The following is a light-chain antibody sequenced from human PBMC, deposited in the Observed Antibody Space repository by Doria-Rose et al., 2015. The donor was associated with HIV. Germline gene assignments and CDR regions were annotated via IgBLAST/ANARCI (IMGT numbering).Light chain of an antibody. CDR2: AAS. J-gene: IGKJ1*01. CDR3: QQTYSSPPWT. Sequence: QLTPSPSSLSASIGDIVTITCRASQTVSTYFAASRLQSGVPSRFSGSGSGTDFTLTISGLQPGDFATYYCQQTYSSPPWTFGQGTKVEMK. CDR1: QTVSTY. V-gene: IGKV1-39*01.